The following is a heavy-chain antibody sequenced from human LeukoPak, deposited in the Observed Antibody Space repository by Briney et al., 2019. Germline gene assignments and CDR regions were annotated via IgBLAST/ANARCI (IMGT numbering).Heavy chain of an antibody. Sequence: SETLSLTCTVSGGSISSYYWSWIRQPPGKGLEWIGYIYYSGSTDYHPSLKSRVTISVDTSKNQFSLKLSSVTAADTAVYYCARTPPEWELLYNDAFDIWGQGTMVTVSS. CDR1: GGSISSYY. V-gene: IGHV4-59*01. CDR3: ARTPPEWELLYNDAFDI. J-gene: IGHJ3*02. D-gene: IGHD1-26*01. CDR2: IYYSGST.